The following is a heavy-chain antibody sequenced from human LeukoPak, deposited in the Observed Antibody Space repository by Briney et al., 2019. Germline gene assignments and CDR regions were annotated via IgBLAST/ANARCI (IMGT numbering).Heavy chain of an antibody. CDR2: IKQDGSEK. Sequence: GGTLRLSCAASGFTFSSYGMSWVRQAPGKGLEWVANIKQDGSEKYYVDSVKGRFTISRDNAKNSLYLQMNSLRAEDTAIYYCATYRQVLLPFESWGQEPWSPSPQ. CDR3: ATYRQVLLPFES. CDR1: GFTFSSYG. D-gene: IGHD2-8*02. V-gene: IGHV3-7*03. J-gene: IGHJ4*01.